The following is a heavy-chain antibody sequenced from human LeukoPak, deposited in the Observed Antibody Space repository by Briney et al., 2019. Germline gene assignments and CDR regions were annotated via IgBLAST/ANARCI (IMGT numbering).Heavy chain of an antibody. CDR3: ARHVVAVGFDY. V-gene: IGHV3-30*03. J-gene: IGHJ4*02. CDR1: GFTFSSYG. D-gene: IGHD3-22*01. CDR2: ISYDGSNK. Sequence: QPGGSLRLSCAASGFTFSSYGMHWVRQAPGKGLEWVAVISYDGSNKYYADSVKGRFTISRDNSKNTLYLQMNSLRAEDTAGYYCARHVVAVGFDYWGQGTLVTVSS.